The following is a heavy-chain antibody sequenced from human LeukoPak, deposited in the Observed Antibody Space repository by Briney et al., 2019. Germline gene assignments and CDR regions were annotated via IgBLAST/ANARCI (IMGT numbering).Heavy chain of an antibody. CDR2: VGPHSTFT. Sequence: ASMKVSCKSSGFTFTDHYIHWVRQAPGQGLEWMGYVGPHSTFTSSPQEFQGRVTMTRDTSMTTAYMELTRLTSDDTAVYYCVREGEGPLSKDFDYWGQGTLVTVSS. D-gene: IGHD2/OR15-2a*01. CDR1: GFTFTDHY. V-gene: IGHV1-2*02. CDR3: VREGEGPLSKDFDY. J-gene: IGHJ4*02.